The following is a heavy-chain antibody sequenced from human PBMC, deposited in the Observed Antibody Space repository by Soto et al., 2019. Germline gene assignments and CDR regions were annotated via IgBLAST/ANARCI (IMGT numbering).Heavy chain of an antibody. V-gene: IGHV3-53*04. Sequence: EVQLVESGGGLVQPGGSLRLSCAASGFTVSSNYMSWVRQAPGKGLEWVSVIYSGDSTYYADSVKGRFTISRHNSKNTLYLQMNSLRAEDTAVYYCARDGQRTGTHYFDYWGQGTLVTVSS. CDR1: GFTVSSNY. CDR3: ARDGQRTGTHYFDY. J-gene: IGHJ4*02. D-gene: IGHD1-1*01. CDR2: IYSGDST.